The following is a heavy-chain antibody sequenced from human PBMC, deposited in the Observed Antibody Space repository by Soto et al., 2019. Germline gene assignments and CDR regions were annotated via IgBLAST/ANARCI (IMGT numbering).Heavy chain of an antibody. V-gene: IGHV4-38-2*02. D-gene: IGHD5-12*01. CDR3: AREVFSRLYDSGYDYPDGAFDI. CDR1: GYSISSGYF. Sequence: SETLSLTCTVSGYSISSGYFWGWIRQSPGKGLEWIGNIDHSGTTYYNPSLKSRITISVDTSKNQFSLKLNSVTAADTAVYFCAREVFSRLYDSGYDYPDGAFDIWGQGKMVTVSS. CDR2: IDHSGTT. J-gene: IGHJ3*02.